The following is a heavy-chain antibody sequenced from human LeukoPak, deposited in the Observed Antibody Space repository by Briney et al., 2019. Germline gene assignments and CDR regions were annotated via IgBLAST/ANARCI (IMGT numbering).Heavy chain of an antibody. D-gene: IGHD2-2*01. V-gene: IGHV4-59*01. Sequence: PSETLSLTCTVSGGSIDNYYWSWIRQPPGKGLEWIGYIYYTGSTEYHPSLKSRVTISLDTSKNQFSLKLTSVTAADTAVYYCARVYQSAEYYFDYWGQGTLVSVSS. CDR2: IYYTGST. J-gene: IGHJ4*02. CDR1: GGSIDNYY. CDR3: ARVYQSAEYYFDY.